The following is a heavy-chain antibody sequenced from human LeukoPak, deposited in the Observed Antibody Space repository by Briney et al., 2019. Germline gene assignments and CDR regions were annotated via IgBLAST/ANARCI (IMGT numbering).Heavy chain of an antibody. CDR2: INHSGST. CDR1: GGSFSGYY. J-gene: IGHJ4*02. D-gene: IGHD3-22*01. Sequence: SETMSLTCAVYGGSFSGYYWSWIRQPPGKGLEWIGEINHSGSTNYNPSLKSRVTISVDTSKNQFSLKLSSVTAADTAVYYCARHYYDSSGYYSHMGDYWGQGTLVTVSS. V-gene: IGHV4-34*01. CDR3: ARHYYDSSGYYSHMGDY.